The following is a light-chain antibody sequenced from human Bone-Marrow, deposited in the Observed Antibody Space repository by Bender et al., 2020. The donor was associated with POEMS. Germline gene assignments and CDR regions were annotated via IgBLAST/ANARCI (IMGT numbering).Light chain of an antibody. J-gene: IGLJ3*02. CDR1: SSKFGSYP. Sequence: QSVLTQPPSASGTPGQRVTISCSGSSSKFGSYPVNWYQQLPGAAPKLVSFNNIQRPSGVPDRFSGSNSGTSASLAISGLLSDDEADFYCATWDDSLNGWVFGGGTKLTVL. CDR2: NNI. CDR3: ATWDDSLNGWV. V-gene: IGLV1-44*01.